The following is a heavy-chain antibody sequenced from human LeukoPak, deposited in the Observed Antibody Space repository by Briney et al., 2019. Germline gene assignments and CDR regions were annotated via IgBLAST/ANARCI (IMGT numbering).Heavy chain of an antibody. J-gene: IGHJ4*02. CDR3: ASGDSRFDY. CDR2: IYPSGNT. Sequence: KPSETLSLTCTVSGGSISSYYWSWIRQPAGKGLEWIGRIYPSGNTNYNPSLKSRVTMSVDTSKNQFSLKLNSVTAADTAVYFCASGDSRFDYWGQGTLVTVSS. D-gene: IGHD3-3*01. V-gene: IGHV4-4*07. CDR1: GGSISSYY.